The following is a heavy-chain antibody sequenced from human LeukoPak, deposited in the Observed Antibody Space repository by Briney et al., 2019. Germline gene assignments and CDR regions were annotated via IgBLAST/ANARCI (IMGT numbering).Heavy chain of an antibody. D-gene: IGHD3-3*01. CDR1: GFTLSSRW. V-gene: IGHV3-7*03. CDR3: ATYDSWSGYNIAY. CDR2: INRDGSEK. J-gene: IGHJ4*02. Sequence: GGSLRLSCVVSGFTLSSRWMMWVRQAPGEGLEWMTNINRDGSEKNYVDSVKGRFTITRDNAENTLNLQMNSLKVEDSAIYYCATYDSWSGYNIAYWGQGTLVTVSS.